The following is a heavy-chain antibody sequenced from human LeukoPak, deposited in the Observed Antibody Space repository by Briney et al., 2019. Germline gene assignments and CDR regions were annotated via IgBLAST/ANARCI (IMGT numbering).Heavy chain of an antibody. CDR1: GFTFSDYY. D-gene: IGHD2-15*01. V-gene: IGHV3-11*04. Sequence: PGGSLRLSCAASGFTFSDYYMSWIRQAPGKGLEWVSYIGSSGSTIYYADSVKGRFTISRDNAKNSLYLQMNSLRAEDTAVYYCARVEDIVVVVAANDAFDIWGQGTMVTVSS. J-gene: IGHJ3*02. CDR2: IGSSGSTI. CDR3: ARVEDIVVVVAANDAFDI.